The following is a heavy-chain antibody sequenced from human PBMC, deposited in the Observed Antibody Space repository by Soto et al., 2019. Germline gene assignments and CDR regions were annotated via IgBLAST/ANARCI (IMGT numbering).Heavy chain of an antibody. CDR2: IYYSGTT. V-gene: IGHV4-31*03. Sequence: TSETLSLTCTVSGGSISSEGYYWSWFRQLPGKSLEWIGDIYYSGTTYHNPSLRSRLTISGDASKNQFSLKLSSVTDADTAVYYCAKTYTGGWGQGTQVTVSS. CDR1: GGSISSEGYY. CDR3: AKTYTGG. D-gene: IGHD3-10*01. J-gene: IGHJ4*02.